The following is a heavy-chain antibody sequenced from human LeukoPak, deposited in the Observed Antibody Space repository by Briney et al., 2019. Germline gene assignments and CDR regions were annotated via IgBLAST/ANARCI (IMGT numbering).Heavy chain of an antibody. CDR1: GYTFTSYD. CDR3: ARVMPWDGYNPYYFDY. CDR2: MNPNSGNT. V-gene: IGHV1-8*03. Sequence: ASVKVSCKASGYTFTSYDINWVRQATGQGLEWMGWMNPNSGNTGYAQKFQGRVTITTNTSTSTAYMELSGPRSEDTAVYYCARVMPWDGYNPYYFDYWGQGTLVTVSS. D-gene: IGHD5-24*01. J-gene: IGHJ4*02.